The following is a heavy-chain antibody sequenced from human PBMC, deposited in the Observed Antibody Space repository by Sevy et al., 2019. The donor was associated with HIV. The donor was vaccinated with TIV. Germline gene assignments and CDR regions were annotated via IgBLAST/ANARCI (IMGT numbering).Heavy chain of an antibody. CDR2: IYSGGST. J-gene: IGHJ6*02. D-gene: IGHD6-13*01. Sequence: GGSLRLSCAASGFTVSSNYMSWVRQAPGKGLEWVSVIYSGGSTYYADSVKGRFTIPRDNSKNTLYLQMNSLRAEDTAVYYCASGVGGQQLVFYYYYGMDVWGQGTTVTVSS. CDR3: ASGVGGQQLVFYYYYGMDV. V-gene: IGHV3-53*01. CDR1: GFTVSSNY.